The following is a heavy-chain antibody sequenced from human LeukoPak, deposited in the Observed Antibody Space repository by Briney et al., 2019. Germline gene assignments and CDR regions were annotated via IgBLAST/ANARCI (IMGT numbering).Heavy chain of an antibody. J-gene: IGHJ5*02. CDR2: IIPILGIA. CDR1: GGTLSSYA. Sequence: ASVKVSCKASGGTLSSYAISWVRQAPGQGLEWMGRIIPILGIANYAQKFQGRVTITADKSTSTAYMELSSLRSEDTAVYYCARDRRERYCGGDCYSGIDPWGQGTLVTVPS. CDR3: ARDRRERYCGGDCYSGIDP. D-gene: IGHD2-21*02. V-gene: IGHV1-69*04.